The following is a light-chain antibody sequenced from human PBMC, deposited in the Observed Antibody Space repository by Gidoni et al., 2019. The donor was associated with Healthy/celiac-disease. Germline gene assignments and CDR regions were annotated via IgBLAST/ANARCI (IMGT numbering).Light chain of an antibody. CDR3: QQYNNWPLT. Sequence: EIVTTQSPATLSVSPGERATLSCRASQSVSSNLAWYQQKPGQAPRLLIYGASTRATGIPARFSGSGSGTEFTLTISSLQSEDFAVYYCQQYNNWPLTFXQXTKVEIK. CDR1: QSVSSN. J-gene: IGKJ1*01. CDR2: GAS. V-gene: IGKV3-15*01.